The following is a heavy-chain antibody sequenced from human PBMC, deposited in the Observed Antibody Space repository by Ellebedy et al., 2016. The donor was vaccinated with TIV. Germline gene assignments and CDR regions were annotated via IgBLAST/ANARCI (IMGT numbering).Heavy chain of an antibody. D-gene: IGHD2-21*02. J-gene: IGHJ1*01. CDR2: IWYDGSNK. V-gene: IGHV3-33*01. CDR1: GFTFSSYG. Sequence: GESLKISXAASGFTFSSYGMHWVRQAPGKGLEWVAVIWYDGSNKYYADSVKGRFTISRDNSKNTLYLQMNSLRAEDTAVYYCARASSDSAYFQHWGQGTLVTVSS. CDR3: ARASSDSAYFQH.